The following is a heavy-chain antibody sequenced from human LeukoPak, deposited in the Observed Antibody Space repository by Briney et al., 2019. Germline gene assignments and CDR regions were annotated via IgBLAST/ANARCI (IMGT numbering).Heavy chain of an antibody. CDR1: GGSFSGYY. CDR2: INHSGST. Sequence: SETLSLTCAVYGGSFSGYYWSWIRQPPGKGLEWIGEINHSGSTNYNPSLKSRVTISVDTSKNRFSLKLSSVTAADTAVYYCARGVSVVRGVTSWFDPWGQGTLVTVSS. D-gene: IGHD3-10*01. V-gene: IGHV4-34*01. CDR3: ARGVSVVRGVTSWFDP. J-gene: IGHJ5*02.